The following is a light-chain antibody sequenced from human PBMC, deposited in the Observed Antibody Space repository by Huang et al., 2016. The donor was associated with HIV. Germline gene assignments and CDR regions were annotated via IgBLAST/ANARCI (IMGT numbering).Light chain of an antibody. Sequence: IVMTQSPVTLSVSPGERAALSCRAGQSIKSNLAWYQQKPGQAPRLLIYGASTRATVVPDRFSGSGSGTEFTLTINNLQSDDFAVYYCQQYDYWPPVTFGQGTKV. CDR1: QSIKSN. CDR3: QQYDYWPPVT. V-gene: IGKV3-15*01. J-gene: IGKJ1*01. CDR2: GAS.